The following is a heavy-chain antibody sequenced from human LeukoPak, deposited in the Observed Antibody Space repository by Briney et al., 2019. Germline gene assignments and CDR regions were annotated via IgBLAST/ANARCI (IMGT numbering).Heavy chain of an antibody. Sequence: GASVKVSCKASGGTFSSYTISWVRQAPGQGLEWMGRIIPILGIANYAQKFQGRVTITADKSTSTAYMELSSLRSEDTAVYYCARWREEVWGRPFNWIDPWGQGTLVTVSS. J-gene: IGHJ5*02. D-gene: IGHD7-27*01. CDR1: GGTFSSYT. V-gene: IGHV1-69*02. CDR3: ARWREEVWGRPFNWIDP. CDR2: IIPILGIA.